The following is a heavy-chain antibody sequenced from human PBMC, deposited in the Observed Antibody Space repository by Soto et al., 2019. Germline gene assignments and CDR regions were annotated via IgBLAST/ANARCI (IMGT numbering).Heavy chain of an antibody. D-gene: IGHD2-21*02. J-gene: IGHJ4*02. CDR3: TTVEGDPKTLGGDCHYFDY. Sequence: GGSLRLSCAASGFTFSNAWMNWVRQAPGKGLEWVGRIKSKTDGGTTDYAAPVKGRFTISRDDSKNTLYLQMNSLKTEDTAVFYFTTVEGDPKTLGGDCHYFDYWGQGTLVTVSS. V-gene: IGHV3-15*07. CDR2: IKSKTDGGTT. CDR1: GFTFSNAW.